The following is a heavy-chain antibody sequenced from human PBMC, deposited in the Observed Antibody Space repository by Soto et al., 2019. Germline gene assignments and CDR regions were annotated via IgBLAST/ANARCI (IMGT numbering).Heavy chain of an antibody. Sequence: ASVKVSCKASGYTFTSYGISWVRQAPGQGLEWMGWISAYNGNTNYAQKLQGRVTMTTDTSTSTAYMELRSLRSDDTAVYYCARDATTRSTSRIIYFDYWGQGTLVTVSS. J-gene: IGHJ4*02. V-gene: IGHV1-18*01. CDR2: ISAYNGNT. CDR3: ARDATTRSTSRIIYFDY. D-gene: IGHD2-2*01. CDR1: GYTFTSYG.